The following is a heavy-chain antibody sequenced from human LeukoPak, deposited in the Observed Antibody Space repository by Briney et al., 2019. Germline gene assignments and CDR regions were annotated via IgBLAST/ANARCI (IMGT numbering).Heavy chain of an antibody. V-gene: IGHV3-11*01. D-gene: IGHD7-27*01. CDR3: TRGHWGLDY. Sequence: PGGSLRLSCTASGLTLSNHYMTWIRQAPGKGLEYLSYLSQTGSDIFYADSVKGRFSVSRDYAKNSLYLQMNSLRADDTAVYYCTRGHWGLDYWGQGTLVTVSS. J-gene: IGHJ4*02. CDR2: LSQTGSDI. CDR1: GLTLSNHY.